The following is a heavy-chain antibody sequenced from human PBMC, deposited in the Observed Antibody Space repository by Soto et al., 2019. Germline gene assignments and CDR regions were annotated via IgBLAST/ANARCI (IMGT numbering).Heavy chain of an antibody. D-gene: IGHD3-10*01. CDR1: GFTFSSYA. Sequence: GGSLRLSCAASGFTFSSYAMSWVRQAPGKELEWVSAISGSGGSTYYADSVKGRFTISRDNSKNTLYLQMNSLRAEDTAVYYCAKPGYGSGSYYTYYYGMDVWGQGTTVTVSS. J-gene: IGHJ6*02. V-gene: IGHV3-23*01. CDR3: AKPGYGSGSYYTYYYGMDV. CDR2: ISGSGGST.